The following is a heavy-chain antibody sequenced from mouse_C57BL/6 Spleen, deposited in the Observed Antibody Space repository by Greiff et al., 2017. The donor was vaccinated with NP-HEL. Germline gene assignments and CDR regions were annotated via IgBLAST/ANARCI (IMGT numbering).Heavy chain of an antibody. CDR2: IDPSDSYT. CDR3: ARPVVARRYAMDY. D-gene: IGHD1-1*01. CDR1: GYTFTSYW. V-gene: IGHV1-59*01. J-gene: IGHJ4*01. Sequence: QVQLQQPGAELVRPGTSVKLSCKASGYTFTSYWMHWVKQRPGQGLEWIGVIDPSDSYTNYNQKFKGKATLTVDTSSSTAYMQLSSLTSEDSAVYYCARPVVARRYAMDYWGQGTSVTVSS.